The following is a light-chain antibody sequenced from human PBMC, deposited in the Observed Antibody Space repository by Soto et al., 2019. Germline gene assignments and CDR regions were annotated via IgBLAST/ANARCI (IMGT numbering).Light chain of an antibody. CDR2: EVT. CDR1: SSDVGGYKY. CDR3: SSYTSTNTLI. V-gene: IGLV2-14*01. Sequence: QSALTQPASVSGSPGQSITISCTGTSSDVGGYKYVSWYQQNPGKAPKLMIYEVTYRPSGVSDRFSGSKSGNTASLTISGLQADDEADYYCSSYTSTNTLIFGGGTQLTVL. J-gene: IGLJ2*01.